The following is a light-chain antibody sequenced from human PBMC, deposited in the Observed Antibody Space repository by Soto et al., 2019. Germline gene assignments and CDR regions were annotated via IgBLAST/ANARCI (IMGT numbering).Light chain of an antibody. Sequence: QSALTQPRSVSGSPGQSVTISCTGTSSDVGGYNYVSWYQQHPGKAPKLMIYDVSNRPSGIPDRFSGSKSGNTASLTISGLQAEDEADHYCCSYAGSYTWLFGGGTKLTVL. CDR3: CSYAGSYTWL. CDR2: DVS. V-gene: IGLV2-11*01. CDR1: SSDVGGYNY. J-gene: IGLJ3*02.